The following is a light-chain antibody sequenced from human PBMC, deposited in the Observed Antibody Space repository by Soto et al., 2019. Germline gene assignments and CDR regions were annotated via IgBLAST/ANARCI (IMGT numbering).Light chain of an antibody. CDR3: SSYAGSNSVL. Sequence: QLVLTQPPSASGSPGQSVTISCTGTSSDVGYYNYVSWYQQHPGKAPKLMIYEVSKRPSGVPDRFSGSKSDNTASLTVSGLQAEDEADYYCSSYAGSNSVLFGGGTKLTVL. V-gene: IGLV2-8*01. CDR1: SSDVGYYNY. CDR2: EVS. J-gene: IGLJ2*01.